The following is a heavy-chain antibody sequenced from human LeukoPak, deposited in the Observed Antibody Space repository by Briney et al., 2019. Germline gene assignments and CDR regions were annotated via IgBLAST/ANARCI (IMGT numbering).Heavy chain of an antibody. CDR1: GGSISSSSYY. CDR2: IYYSGST. V-gene: IGHV4-39*01. Sequence: PSETLSLTCTVSGGSISSSSYYWGWIRQPPGKGLEWIGSIYYSGSTYYNPSLKSRVTISVDTSKNQFSLKLSSVPAADTAVYYCARQGDYYEPGRYFDYWGQGTLVTVSS. J-gene: IGHJ4*02. D-gene: IGHD3-22*01. CDR3: ARQGDYYEPGRYFDY.